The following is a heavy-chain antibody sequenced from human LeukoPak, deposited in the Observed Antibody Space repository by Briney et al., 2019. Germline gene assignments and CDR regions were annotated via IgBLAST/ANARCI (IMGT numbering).Heavy chain of an antibody. CDR3: ARRVYGSSDFYYDFDY. D-gene: IGHD3-22*01. Sequence: GASLKFSCKGSGYSFTTYWIGWVRQMPGKGLEWMGIIYPGDSDTRYSPSFQGQVTISADKSITTAYLQWSSLKASDTAMYYCARRVYGSSDFYYDFDYWGQGTLVTVSS. J-gene: IGHJ4*02. CDR2: IYPGDSDT. CDR1: GYSFTTYW. V-gene: IGHV5-51*01.